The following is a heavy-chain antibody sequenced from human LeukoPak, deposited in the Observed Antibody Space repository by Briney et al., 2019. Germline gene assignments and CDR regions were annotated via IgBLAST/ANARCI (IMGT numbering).Heavy chain of an antibody. CDR3: ARGNSISLFE. CDR1: GYTITAYY. D-gene: IGHD6-6*01. J-gene: IGHJ4*02. Sequence: ASAKVSCKASGYTITAYYMHWVRQAPGQGLEWMGRINPNSGNTNYAQKFQGRVTMTRDTSISTAYMELSRLRSDDTAVYYCARGNSISLFEWGQGTLVTVSS. CDR2: INPNSGNT. V-gene: IGHV1-2*06.